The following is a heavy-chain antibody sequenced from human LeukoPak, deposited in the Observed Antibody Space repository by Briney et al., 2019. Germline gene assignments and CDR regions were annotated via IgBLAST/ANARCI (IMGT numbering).Heavy chain of an antibody. D-gene: IGHD3-10*01. CDR2: ISSSGSTI. CDR3: ARDHYGSGSYYSSDYYYGMDV. CDR1: GFTFSSYE. J-gene: IGHJ6*04. V-gene: IGHV3-48*03. Sequence: GGSLRLSCAASGFTFSSYEMNWVRQAPGKGLEWVSYISSSGSTIYYADSVKGRFTISRDNAKNSLYLQMNSLRVEDTAVYYCARDHYGSGSYYSSDYYYGMDVWGKGTTVTVSS.